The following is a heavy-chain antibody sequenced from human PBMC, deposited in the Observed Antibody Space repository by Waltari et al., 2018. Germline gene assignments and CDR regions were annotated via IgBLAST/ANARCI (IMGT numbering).Heavy chain of an antibody. CDR3: AKHDYGDYNFAY. CDR1: GGSISSSSYY. Sequence: QLQLQESGPGLVKPSETLSLTCTVSGGSISSSSYYWGWIRQPPGKGLEWIGSIYYSGSTYYNPSLKSRVTISVDTSKNQFSLKLSSVTAADTAVYYSAKHDYGDYNFAYWGQGTLVTVSS. D-gene: IGHD4-17*01. V-gene: IGHV4-39*01. J-gene: IGHJ4*02. CDR2: IYYSGST.